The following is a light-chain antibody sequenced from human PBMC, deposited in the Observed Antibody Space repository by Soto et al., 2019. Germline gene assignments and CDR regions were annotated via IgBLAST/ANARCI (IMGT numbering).Light chain of an antibody. Sequence: QSALTQPASVSGSPGQSITISCTGTRSDVGGYNYVSWYQQHPGKAPKLMIYEVSNRPSGVSNRFSGSKSGNTASLTISGLQAEDEADYYCSSYTSSSTLEDVFGTRTKLTVL. CDR1: RSDVGGYNY. J-gene: IGLJ1*01. CDR3: SSYTSSSTLEDV. CDR2: EVS. V-gene: IGLV2-14*01.